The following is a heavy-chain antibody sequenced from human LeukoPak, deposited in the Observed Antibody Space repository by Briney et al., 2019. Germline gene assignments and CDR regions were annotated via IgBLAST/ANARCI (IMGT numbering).Heavy chain of an antibody. J-gene: IGHJ4*02. Sequence: PSETLSLTCAASGGSISSSNWWSWVRPPPGKGLEWIGEIYHSGSTNYNPSLKSRVTISVDKSKNQFSLKLSSVTAADTAVYYCARALWFGETRLDYWGQGTLVTVSS. D-gene: IGHD3-10*01. CDR2: IYHSGST. CDR3: ARALWFGETRLDY. CDR1: GGSISSSNW. V-gene: IGHV4-4*02.